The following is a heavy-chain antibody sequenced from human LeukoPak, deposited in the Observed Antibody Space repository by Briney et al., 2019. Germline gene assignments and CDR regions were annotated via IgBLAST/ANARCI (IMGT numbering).Heavy chain of an antibody. CDR2: INPNSGGT. V-gene: IGHV1-2*02. J-gene: IGHJ4*02. Sequence: VASVKVSCKASGYTFTGYYMHWVRQAPGQGLEWMGWINPNSGGTNYAQKFQGRVTMTRDTSISTAYMELSRLRSDDTAVYYCARDPRYCSSTSCLFGGYFDYWGQGTLVTVSS. D-gene: IGHD2-2*01. CDR1: GYTFTGYY. CDR3: ARDPRYCSSTSCLFGGYFDY.